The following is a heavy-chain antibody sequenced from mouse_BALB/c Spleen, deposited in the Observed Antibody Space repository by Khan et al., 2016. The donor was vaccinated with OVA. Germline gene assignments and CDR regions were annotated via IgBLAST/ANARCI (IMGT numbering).Heavy chain of an antibody. CDR2: IWSDGRT. CDR1: GFSLSTYG. J-gene: IGHJ3*01. CDR3: AGNACRYDFAY. Sequence: QVQLKQSGPGLVQPSQSLSITCTVSGFSLSTYGIHWVRQSPGKGLEWLGLIWSDGRTAYNVPFISRLSITKDSSKSHASFKMNSLQPDDTALYYLAGNACRYDFAYWGQGTLVTVSA. V-gene: IGHV2-2*01. D-gene: IGHD2-12*01.